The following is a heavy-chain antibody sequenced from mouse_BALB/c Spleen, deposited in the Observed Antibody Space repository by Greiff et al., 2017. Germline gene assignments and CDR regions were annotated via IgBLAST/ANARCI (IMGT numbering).Heavy chain of an antibody. CDR2: VNPNNGGT. V-gene: IGHV1-26*01. J-gene: IGHJ1*01. CDR1: GYSFTGYY. CDR3: ARGYYYGSSYCWYFDV. D-gene: IGHD1-1*01. Sequence: VQLQQSGPELVKPGASVKISCKASGYSFTGYYMHWVKQSHGKSLEWIGRVNPNNGGTSYNQKFKGKAILTVDKSSSTAYMELRSLTSEDSAVYYCARGYYYGSSYCWYFDVWGAGTTVTVSS.